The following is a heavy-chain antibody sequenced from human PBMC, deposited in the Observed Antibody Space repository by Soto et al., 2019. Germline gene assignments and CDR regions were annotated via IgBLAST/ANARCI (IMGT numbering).Heavy chain of an antibody. Sequence: ASVKVSCKASGYTFTGYYVHWVRQAPGQGLEWMGWINPNSGGTNYAQKFQGRVTMTRDTSISTAYMELSRLRSDDTAVYYCARGDYDILTGYFYYYGMDVWGQGTTVTVSS. CDR1: GYTFTGYY. CDR3: ARGDYDILTGYFYYYGMDV. J-gene: IGHJ6*02. CDR2: INPNSGGT. D-gene: IGHD3-9*01. V-gene: IGHV1-2*02.